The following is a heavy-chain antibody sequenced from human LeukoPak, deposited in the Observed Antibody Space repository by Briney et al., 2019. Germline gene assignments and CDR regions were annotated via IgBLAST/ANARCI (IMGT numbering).Heavy chain of an antibody. V-gene: IGHV3-30-3*02. CDR3: AKPTTGILRGFDY. J-gene: IGHJ4*02. Sequence: GGSLRLSCAASGFTFSSYGVHWVRQAPGKGLEWVAIISFDGSNKYYADSVKGRFTISRDNSKNTLYLQMESLRAEDTAVYYCAKPTTGILRGFDYWGQGTLVTVSS. CDR1: GFTFSSYG. D-gene: IGHD1-1*01. CDR2: ISFDGSNK.